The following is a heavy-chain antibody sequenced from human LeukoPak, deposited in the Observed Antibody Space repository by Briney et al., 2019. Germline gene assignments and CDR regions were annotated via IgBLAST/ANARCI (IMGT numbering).Heavy chain of an antibody. CDR3: ARDVLRYFDWLSHDAFDI. V-gene: IGHV1-69*05. Sequence: ASVKVSCKASGGTFSSYAISWVRQAPGQGLEWMGRIIPIFGTANYAQKFQGRVTITTDESTSTAYMELSSLRSEDTAVYYCARDVLRYFDWLSHDAFDIWGQGTMVTVSS. CDR1: GGTFSSYA. CDR2: IIPIFGTA. J-gene: IGHJ3*02. D-gene: IGHD3-9*01.